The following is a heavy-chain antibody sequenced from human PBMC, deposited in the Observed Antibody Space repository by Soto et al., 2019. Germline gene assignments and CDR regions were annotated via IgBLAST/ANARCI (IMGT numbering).Heavy chain of an antibody. CDR1: GFTFSNYW. J-gene: IGHJ4*02. CDR3: ARLEGGVINGTSTF. Sequence: EVQLVESGGALVQPGGSLRLSCAASGFTFSNYWMHWVRQAPGKGLVWISRMNSDGSNTVYADAVKGRFTISRDNAKNTRYLQMDSLRAEDTAVYYCARLEGGVINGTSTFWGEGTLVTVSS. D-gene: IGHD2-2*01. CDR2: MNSDGSNT. V-gene: IGHV3-74*01.